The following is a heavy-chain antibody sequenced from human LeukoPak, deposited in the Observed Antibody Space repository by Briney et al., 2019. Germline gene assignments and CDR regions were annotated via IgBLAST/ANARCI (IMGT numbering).Heavy chain of an antibody. CDR1: GYTFTSYY. V-gene: IGHV1-46*01. J-gene: IGHJ4*02. CDR3: ARDVRGEAAAGPFDF. D-gene: IGHD6-13*01. Sequence: ASVKVSCKASGYTFTSYYMHWVRQAPGQGLEWMGIINPSGGSTSYAQKFQGRVTMTRDTSTSTVYMELSSLRSEDTAVYYCARDVRGEAAAGPFDFWGQGTLVTVSS. CDR2: INPSGGST.